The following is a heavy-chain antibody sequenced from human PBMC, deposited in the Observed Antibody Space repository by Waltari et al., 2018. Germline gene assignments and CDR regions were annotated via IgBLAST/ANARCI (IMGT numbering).Heavy chain of an antibody. J-gene: IGHJ5*02. D-gene: IGHD6-6*01. CDR3: ARGLSSSAGDNWFDP. CDR2: IYHSGST. Sequence: QVQLQESGPGLVKPSETLSLTCTVSGYSISRGYYWGWIRQPPGKGLEWIGSIYHSGSTYYNPSLKSRVTISVDTSKNQFSLKLSSVTAADTAVYYCARGLSSSAGDNWFDPWGQGTLVTVSS. CDR1: GYSISRGYY. V-gene: IGHV4-38-2*02.